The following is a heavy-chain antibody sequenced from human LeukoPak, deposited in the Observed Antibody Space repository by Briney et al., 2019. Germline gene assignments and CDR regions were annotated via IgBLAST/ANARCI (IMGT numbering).Heavy chain of an antibody. J-gene: IGHJ4*02. V-gene: IGHV1-69*04. CDR3: ARVVMGASYFDY. CDR2: IIPILGIA. CDR1: GGTFSSYA. Sequence: SVKVSCKASGGTFSSYAISWVRQAPGQGLEWMGRIIPILGIANYAQKFQGRVTITADKSTSTAYMELSSLRSEDTAVYYYARVVMGASYFDYWGQGTLVTVSS. D-gene: IGHD1-26*01.